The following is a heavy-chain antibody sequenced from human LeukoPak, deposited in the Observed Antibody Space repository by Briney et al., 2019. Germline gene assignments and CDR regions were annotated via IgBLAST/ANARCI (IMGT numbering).Heavy chain of an antibody. D-gene: IGHD6-19*01. J-gene: IGHJ6*03. Sequence: SETLSLTCTVSGGSIRSYYWSWIRQPPGKGLEWIGYIYYSGSTNYNPSLKSRVTISVDTSKNQFSLKLSSVTAADTAVYYCARGGGSGTYYYYMDVWGKGTTVTISS. V-gene: IGHV4-59*01. CDR2: IYYSGST. CDR3: ARGGGSGTYYYYMDV. CDR1: GGSIRSYY.